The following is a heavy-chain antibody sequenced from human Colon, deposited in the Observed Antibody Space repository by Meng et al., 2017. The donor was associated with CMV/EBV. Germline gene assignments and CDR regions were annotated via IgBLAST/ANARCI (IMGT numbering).Heavy chain of an antibody. CDR2: IHWDGDK. Sequence: ICLKVSRPSRMRPTPPLLPTCAFSGSPLTTTGSCGVWVRQPPEKAPELLALIHWDGDKHYSPSLKNRLNFTKDTSNNQVVLPMTDLDPADTGKFYCARHSLKILTDWGQGALVTVSS. CDR1: GSPLTTTGSC. D-gene: IGHD2-8*02. J-gene: IGHJ4*02. V-gene: IGHV2-5*02. CDR3: ARHSLKILTD.